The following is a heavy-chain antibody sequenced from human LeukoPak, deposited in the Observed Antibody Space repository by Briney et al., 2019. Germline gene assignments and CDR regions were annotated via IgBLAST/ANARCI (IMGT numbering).Heavy chain of an antibody. D-gene: IGHD3-22*01. Sequence: SQTLSLTCTVSGGSISSGGYYWSWIRQHPGKGLEWIGYIYYSGSTYYNPSLKSRVTISVDTSKNQFSLKLSSVTAADTAVYYCARGNTYYYDSSGYYSGPPFDYWGQGTLVTVSS. V-gene: IGHV4-31*03. J-gene: IGHJ4*02. CDR3: ARGNTYYYDSSGYYSGPPFDY. CDR2: IYYSGST. CDR1: GGSISSGGYY.